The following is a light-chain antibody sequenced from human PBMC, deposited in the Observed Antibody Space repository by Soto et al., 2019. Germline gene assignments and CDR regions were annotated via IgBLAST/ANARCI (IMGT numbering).Light chain of an antibody. Sequence: QSVLTQPASVSGSPGQTITISCTGTSSDVGAYNYVSWYQQRPGKAPKLMIYEVSNRPSGVSDRFSGCKSGNTASLTISGLQAVDEADYYCSSKRTTASLVFGTGTKVTVL. CDR3: SSKRTTASLV. CDR2: EVS. J-gene: IGLJ1*01. V-gene: IGLV2-14*01. CDR1: SSDVGAYNY.